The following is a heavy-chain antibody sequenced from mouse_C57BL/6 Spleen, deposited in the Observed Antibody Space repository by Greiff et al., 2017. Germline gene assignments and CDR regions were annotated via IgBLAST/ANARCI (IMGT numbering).Heavy chain of an antibody. CDR1: GYTFTSYW. D-gene: IGHD1-1*01. J-gene: IGHJ4*01. V-gene: IGHV1-53*01. CDR2: INPSNGGT. CDR3: AREDYYGSSFYAMDD. Sequence: QVQLQQPGTELVKPGASVKLSCKASGYTFTSYWMHWVKQRPGQGLEWIGNINPSNGGTNYNEKFKSKATLTVDKSSSTAYMQRSSLTSEDSAVYYCAREDYYGSSFYAMDDWGQGTSVTVSS.